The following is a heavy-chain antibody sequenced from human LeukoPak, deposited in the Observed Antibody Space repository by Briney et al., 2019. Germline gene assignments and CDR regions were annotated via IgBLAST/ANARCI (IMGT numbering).Heavy chain of an antibody. Sequence: PGGSLRLSCAASGFTLSSYAMTWVRQAPGKGLEWVSAISASGTTNYADSVKGHFTMSRDNSKNTLYLQMNSLRAEDTAVYYCARAPAGCGGTCPFDSWGQGTLVTVSS. CDR3: ARAPAGCGGTCPFDS. CDR1: GFTLSSYA. V-gene: IGHV3-23*01. D-gene: IGHD2-15*01. J-gene: IGHJ4*02. CDR2: ISASGTT.